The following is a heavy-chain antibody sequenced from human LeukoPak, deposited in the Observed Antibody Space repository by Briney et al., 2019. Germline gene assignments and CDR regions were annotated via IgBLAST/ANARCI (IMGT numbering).Heavy chain of an antibody. V-gene: IGHV3-21*01. J-gene: IGHJ4*02. CDR1: GFTFSSYT. Sequence: GGSLRLSCAASGFTFSSYTMNWVRQAPGKGLEWVSSISRNSNYIYYADSVKGRFTISRDNAKNSLYLQMNSLRAEDTAVYYCAIHNTFYYDTSGYRFDYWGQGTLVTVSS. CDR2: ISRNSNYI. D-gene: IGHD3-22*01. CDR3: AIHNTFYYDTSGYRFDY.